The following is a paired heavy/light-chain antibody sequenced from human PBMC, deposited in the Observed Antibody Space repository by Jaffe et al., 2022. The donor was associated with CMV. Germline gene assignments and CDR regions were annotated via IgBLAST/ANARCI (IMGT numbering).Light chain of an antibody. CDR3: QQYNNWPRT. V-gene: IGKV3-15*01. J-gene: IGKJ1*01. CDR2: GAS. CDR1: QSVDRD. Sequence: EIVMTQSPATLSVSPGERATLSCRASQSVDRDLVWYQQKPGQAPRLIIYGASTRPTGIPARFSGSGSGTEFSLIISSLQSEDFAVYYCQQYNNWPRTFGPGTKVEF.
Heavy chain of an antibody. V-gene: IGHV3-21*01. CDR3: ARDAPILPWFGELTGPIDS. D-gene: IGHD3-10*01. J-gene: IGHJ4*02. CDR2: ITNSGSYI. Sequence: VQLVESGGGLVKPGGSLRLSCVASGITFNTYSFNWVRQAPGKGLEWVASITNSGSYIYYADLVKGRFTISRDNAKDSLYLQMNSLRVADTAVYYCARDAPILPWFGELTGPIDSWGQGTLVTVSS. CDR1: GITFNTYS.